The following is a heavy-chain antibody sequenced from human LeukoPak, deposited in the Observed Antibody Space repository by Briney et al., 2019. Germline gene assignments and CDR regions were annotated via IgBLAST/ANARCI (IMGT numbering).Heavy chain of an antibody. D-gene: IGHD3-22*01. CDR3: ARIRWGSGYAQLDY. J-gene: IGHJ4*02. Sequence: ASVKVSCKASGYTFTSYAMNWVRQAPGQGLEWMGWINTNTGNPTYVQGFTGRFVFSLDTSVSTAYLQISSLKAEDTAVYYCARIRWGSGYAQLDYWGQGTLVTVSS. V-gene: IGHV7-4-1*02. CDR1: GYTFTSYA. CDR2: INTNTGNP.